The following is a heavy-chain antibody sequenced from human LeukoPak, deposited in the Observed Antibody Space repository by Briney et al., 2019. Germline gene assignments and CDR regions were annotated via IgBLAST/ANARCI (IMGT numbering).Heavy chain of an antibody. CDR2: IYYSGST. Sequence: SETLSLTCTVSGGSISSYYWGWIRQPPGKGLEWIGSIYYSGSTYYNPSLKSRVTISLDTSKNQFSLKLSSVTAADTAVYYCARHYCGYSSSCGFDPWGQGTLVTVSS. V-gene: IGHV4-39*01. J-gene: IGHJ5*02. D-gene: IGHD6-6*01. CDR3: ARHYCGYSSSCGFDP. CDR1: GGSISSYY.